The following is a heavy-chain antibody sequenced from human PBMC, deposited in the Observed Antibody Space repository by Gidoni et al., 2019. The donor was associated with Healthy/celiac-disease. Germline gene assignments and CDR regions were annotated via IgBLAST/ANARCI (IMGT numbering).Heavy chain of an antibody. Sequence: QVQLQQWGAGLLKPSETLSLTCAVYGGSFSGYYWSWIRQPPGKGLEWIGEINHSGSTNYNPTLKSRVTISVDTSKNQFSLKLSSVTAADTAVYYCARGLGELSPDYWGQGTLVTVSS. J-gene: IGHJ4*02. D-gene: IGHD3-10*01. CDR2: INHSGST. V-gene: IGHV4-34*01. CDR1: GGSFSGYY. CDR3: ARGLGELSPDY.